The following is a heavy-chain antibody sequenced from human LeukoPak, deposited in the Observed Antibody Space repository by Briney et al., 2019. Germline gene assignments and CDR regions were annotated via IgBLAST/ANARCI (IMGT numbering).Heavy chain of an antibody. V-gene: IGHV1-2*02. CDR1: GYTFTGYY. CDR2: INPNSGGT. Sequence: ASVKVSCKASGYTFTGYYMHWVRQAPGQGLEWMGWINPNSGGTNYAQKFQGRVTMTRDTSISTAYMELSRLRSDDTAVYYCARDSLDYDFWSGYPGADSYFDYWGQGTLVTVSS. CDR3: ARDSLDYDFWSGYPGADSYFDY. J-gene: IGHJ4*02. D-gene: IGHD3-3*01.